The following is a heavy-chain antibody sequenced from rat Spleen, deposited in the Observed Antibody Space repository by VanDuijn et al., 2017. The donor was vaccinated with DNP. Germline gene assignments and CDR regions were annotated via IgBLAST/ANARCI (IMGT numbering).Heavy chain of an antibody. CDR2: IWTGGST. V-gene: IGHV2-30*01. J-gene: IGHJ2*01. Sequence: QVQLKESGPGLVQPSQTLSLTCTVSGFSLTSYNVHWVRQPTGKGLEWMGVIWTGGSTDYNSALKSRLSISRDTSKSQVFLKMNSLQTEDIATYYCARDDRYNSGPFDYWGQGVMVTVSS. CDR1: GFSLTSYN. D-gene: IGHD4-3*01. CDR3: ARDDRYNSGPFDY.